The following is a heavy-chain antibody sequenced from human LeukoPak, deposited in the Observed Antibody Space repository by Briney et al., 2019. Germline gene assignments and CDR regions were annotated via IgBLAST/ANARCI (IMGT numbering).Heavy chain of an antibody. CDR1: GFTVSSNY. CDR3: ARDLAHSSGWYRVDYYYYYMDV. D-gene: IGHD6-19*01. J-gene: IGHJ6*03. Sequence: GSLRLSCAASGFTVSSNYMSWVRQAPGKGLEWIGRIYTSGSTNYNPSLKSRGTISVDTSKNQVSLKLSSVTAADTAVYYCARDLAHSSGWYRVDYYYYYMDVWGKGTTVTISS. V-gene: IGHV4-4*08. CDR2: IYTSGST.